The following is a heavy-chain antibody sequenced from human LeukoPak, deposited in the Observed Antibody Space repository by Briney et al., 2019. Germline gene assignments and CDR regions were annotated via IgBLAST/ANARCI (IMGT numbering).Heavy chain of an antibody. D-gene: IGHD4-23*01. V-gene: IGHV3-23*01. CDR3: AKADLYGGNSGAYMDV. Sequence: GGSLRLSCAASGFTFSTYGMGWVRQAPGKGLEWVSTISGGGGTTYYADSVKGRFTISRDNSENTLYLQMNSLRAEDTAVYYCAKADLYGGNSGAYMDVWGNGTTVTISS. CDR2: ISGGGGTT. CDR1: GFTFSTYG. J-gene: IGHJ6*03.